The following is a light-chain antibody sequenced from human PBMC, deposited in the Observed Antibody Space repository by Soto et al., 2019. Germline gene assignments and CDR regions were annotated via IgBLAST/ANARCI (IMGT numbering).Light chain of an antibody. CDR1: QSVTNY. J-gene: IGKJ4*01. Sequence: EIFFTQSPYTLSLSPGERATLSCRASQSVTNYIAWYQHRPGQAPRLLIYDASNRATGVPARFSGSGSGTDFTLTISDLEPADFAVYYCQQRSNWQGATFGGGTKVDIK. V-gene: IGKV3-11*01. CDR3: QQRSNWQGAT. CDR2: DAS.